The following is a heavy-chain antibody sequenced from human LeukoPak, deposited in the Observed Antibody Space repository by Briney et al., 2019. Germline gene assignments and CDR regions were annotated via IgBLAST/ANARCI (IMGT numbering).Heavy chain of an antibody. D-gene: IGHD4-23*01. CDR2: INHSGST. CDR3: ARAQFHLNSVFDY. V-gene: IGHV4-34*01. J-gene: IGHJ4*02. CDR1: GGSFSGYY. Sequence: PSETLSLTCAVYGGSFSGYYWSWIRQPPEKGLGWIGEINHSGSTNYNPSLKSRITISLDTSKNQFSLKLSSVTAADTAVYYCARAQFHLNSVFDYWGQGALVTVSS.